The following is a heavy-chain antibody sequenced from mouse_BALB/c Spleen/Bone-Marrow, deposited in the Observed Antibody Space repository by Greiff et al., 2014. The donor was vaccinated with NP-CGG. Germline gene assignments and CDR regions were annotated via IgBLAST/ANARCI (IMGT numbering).Heavy chain of an antibody. V-gene: IGHV1-69*02. CDR1: GYTFTSYW. D-gene: IGHD1-1*01. CDR3: TRSYGSSYEYYFDC. J-gene: IGHJ2*01. Sequence: QVQLKDSGAELVRPGASVKLSCKASGYTFTSYWINWVKQRPGQGLEWIGNIYPSDSYTNYNQKFKDKATLTVDKSSSTAYMQLSSPTSEDSAVYYCTRSYGSSYEYYFDCWGQGTTLTVSS. CDR2: IYPSDSYT.